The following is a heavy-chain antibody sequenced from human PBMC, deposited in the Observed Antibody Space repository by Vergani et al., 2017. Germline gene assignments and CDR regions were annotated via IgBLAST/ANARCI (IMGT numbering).Heavy chain of an antibody. D-gene: IGHD4-11*01. CDR3: ARNRPPDYSSDY. Sequence: QVQLQQWGAGLLKPSETLSLTCAVYGGSFSGYYWSWIRPPPGKGLEWIGEINHSGSTNYNPSLKSRVTISVDTSKNQFSLKLSSVTAADTAVYYCARNRPPDYSSDYWGQGTLVTVSS. J-gene: IGHJ4*02. CDR2: INHSGST. CDR1: GGSFSGYY. V-gene: IGHV4-34*01.